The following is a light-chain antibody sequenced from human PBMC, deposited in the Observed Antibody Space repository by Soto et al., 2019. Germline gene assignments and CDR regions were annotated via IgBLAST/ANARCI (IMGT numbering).Light chain of an antibody. CDR3: QQSYSTPTT. V-gene: IGKV1-39*01. CDR1: QSISSY. CDR2: AAS. Sequence: DIQMTQSPSSLSASVGDRVTITCRASQSISSYLNWYQQKPGKAPKLLIYAASSLQSGVPSRFSGSGSGTDFTLTISSLQPEDFATYYCQQSYSTPTTFRGGTKVEIK. J-gene: IGKJ4*01.